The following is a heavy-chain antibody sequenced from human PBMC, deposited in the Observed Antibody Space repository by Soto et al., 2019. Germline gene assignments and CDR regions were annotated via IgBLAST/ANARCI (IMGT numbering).Heavy chain of an antibody. V-gene: IGHV3-66*01. CDR2: IYRGGST. CDR3: ARDQTTGDWFDA. Sequence: SLRLSCAAAGFTVSSNYMSWARQAPGKGLEWVSVIYRGGSTYYADSVKGRFTISRDNAKNTVYLQMNSLRADDTAVYYCARDQTTGDWFDAWGQGALVTVSS. CDR1: GFTVSSNY. D-gene: IGHD4-17*01. J-gene: IGHJ5*02.